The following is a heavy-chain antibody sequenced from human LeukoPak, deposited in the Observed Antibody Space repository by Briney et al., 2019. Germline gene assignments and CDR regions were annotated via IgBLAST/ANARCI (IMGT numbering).Heavy chain of an antibody. V-gene: IGHV4-34*01. J-gene: IGHJ4*02. CDR1: GGSFSGHY. Sequence: PSETLSLTCGVYGGSFSGHYWTWIRQPPGKGLEWIGEINHSGNTNYNPSLKSRVTTSADTSKNQFSLRLTSVTAADTAVYYCARGLIRYYSGSGTSGNFDYWGQGTLVTVSS. CDR3: ARGLIRYYSGSGTSGNFDY. D-gene: IGHD3-10*01. CDR2: INHSGNT.